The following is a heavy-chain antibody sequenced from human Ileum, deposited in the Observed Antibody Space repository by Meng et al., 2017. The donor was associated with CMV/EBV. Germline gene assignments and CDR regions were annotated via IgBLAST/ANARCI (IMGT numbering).Heavy chain of an antibody. CDR1: GDSVSSNSAT. CDR2: TYYRSKWYN. CDR3: ARGTTYCDTARCSEYFQQ. J-gene: IGHJ1*01. V-gene: IGHV6-1*01. D-gene: IGHD2-21*01. Sequence: SQTLSLTCAISGDSVSSNSATWNWIRQCPSRGLEWLGRTYYRSKWYNNSTVSVKNRITINPDTSQNQFSLQLNSVTPEDTAVYYCARGTTYCDTARCSEYFQQWGQGTLVTVSS.